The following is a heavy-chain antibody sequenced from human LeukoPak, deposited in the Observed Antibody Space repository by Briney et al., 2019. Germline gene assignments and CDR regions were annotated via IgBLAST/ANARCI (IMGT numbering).Heavy chain of an antibody. Sequence: SQTLSLTCAISGDSFSSDSAAWNWIRQSPSRGLEWLARTYFRSKWYYDYALAVKGRITINPDTSKNQFSLQLNSVTPEDTAVYFCARDPVGGSTIFDSWGQGTLVTVSS. CDR1: GDSFSSDSAA. J-gene: IGHJ4*02. D-gene: IGHD1-26*01. V-gene: IGHV6-1*01. CDR3: ARDPVGGSTIFDS. CDR2: TYFRSKWYY.